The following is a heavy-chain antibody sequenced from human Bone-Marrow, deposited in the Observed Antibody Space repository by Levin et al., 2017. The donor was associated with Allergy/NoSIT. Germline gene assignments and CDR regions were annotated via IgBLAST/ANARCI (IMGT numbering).Heavy chain of an antibody. D-gene: IGHD3-9*01. CDR1: GYTLTELS. V-gene: IGHV1-24*01. CDR3: ATAQLRYFDLRGGDAFDI. Sequence: ASVKVSCKVSGYTLTELSMHWVRQAPGKGLEWMGGFDPEDGETIYAQKFQGRVTMTEDTSTDTAYMELSSLRSEGTAVYYCATAQLRYFDLRGGDAFDIWGQGTMVTVSS. J-gene: IGHJ3*02. CDR2: FDPEDGET.